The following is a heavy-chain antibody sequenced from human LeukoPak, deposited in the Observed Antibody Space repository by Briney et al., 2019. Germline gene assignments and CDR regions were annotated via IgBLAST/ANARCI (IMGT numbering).Heavy chain of an antibody. CDR2: VYYTGST. CDR3: VRGLKAFDY. J-gene: IGHJ4*02. Sequence: PSETLSLTCSVSSGSVNYFYWSWIRQPPGKGLEWIGYVYYTGSTNYRPSLKSRVTLSVDTSKNQLPLKLTSVTPADTAVYYCVRGLKAFDYWGQGALVTVSS. CDR1: SGSVNYFY. V-gene: IGHV4-59*02.